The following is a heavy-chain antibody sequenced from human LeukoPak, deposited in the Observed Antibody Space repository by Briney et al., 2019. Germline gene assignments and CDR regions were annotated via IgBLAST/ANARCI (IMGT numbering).Heavy chain of an antibody. J-gene: IGHJ6*02. CDR1: GGSFSGYY. CDR3: ARGKELKRYYYYYGMDV. V-gene: IGHV4-34*01. Sequence: SETLSLTYAVYGGSFSGYYWSWIRQPPGKGLEWIGEINHSGSTNYNPSLKSRVTISVDTSKNQFSLKLSSVTAADTAVYYCARGKELKRYYYYYGMDVWGQGTTVTVSS. CDR2: INHSGST.